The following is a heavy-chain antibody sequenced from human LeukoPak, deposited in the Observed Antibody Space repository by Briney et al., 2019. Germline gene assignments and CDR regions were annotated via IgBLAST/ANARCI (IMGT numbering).Heavy chain of an antibody. J-gene: IGHJ4*02. Sequence: SETLSLSCTVSGGSISSGDYYWSWIRQPPGKGLEWIGYIYYSGSTYYNPSLKSRVTISVDTSKNQFSLKLSSVTAADTAVYYCASITMVRGVNYWGQGTLVTVSS. V-gene: IGHV4-30-4*08. CDR1: GGSISSGDYY. D-gene: IGHD3-10*01. CDR3: ASITMVRGVNY. CDR2: IYYSGST.